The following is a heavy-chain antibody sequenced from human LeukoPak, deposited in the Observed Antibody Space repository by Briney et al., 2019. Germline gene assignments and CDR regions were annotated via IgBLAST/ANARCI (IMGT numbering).Heavy chain of an antibody. CDR3: ASRDSYGSTNWFDP. CDR2: IYLGDSDT. CDR1: GYSFTSYW. V-gene: IGHV5-51*01. D-gene: IGHD5-18*01. J-gene: IGHJ5*02. Sequence: GESLNISCKGSGYSFTSYWIGWVRQMRGKGLGWMGIIYLGDSDTRCSPSFQEQHTISADKSISTAHLQWSSLKASDTAMYYCASRDSYGSTNWFDPWGQGTLVTVSS.